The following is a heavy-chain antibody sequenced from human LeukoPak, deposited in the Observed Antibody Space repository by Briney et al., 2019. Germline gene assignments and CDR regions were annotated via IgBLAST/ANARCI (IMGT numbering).Heavy chain of an antibody. J-gene: IGHJ4*02. Sequence: KRGESLKISCKGSGYRFTSYWIGWVRQMPGKGLEWMGIIYPGDSDTRYSPSFQGQVTISADKSISTAYLQWSSLKASDTAMYYCARRRDLYSGSYYPFDYWGQGTLVTVSS. D-gene: IGHD1-26*01. CDR1: GYRFTSYW. CDR3: ARRRDLYSGSYYPFDY. CDR2: IYPGDSDT. V-gene: IGHV5-51*01.